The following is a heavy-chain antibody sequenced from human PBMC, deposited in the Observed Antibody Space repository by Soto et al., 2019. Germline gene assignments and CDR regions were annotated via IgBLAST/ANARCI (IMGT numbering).Heavy chain of an antibody. V-gene: IGHV3-30*04. CDR1: GFTFSSYA. Sequence: GGSLRLSCAASGFTFSSYAMHWVRQAPGKGLEWVAVISYDGSNKYYADSVKGRFTISRDNSKNTLYLQMNSLRAEDTAVYYCARDLANWGISDAFDIWGQGTMVTVSS. J-gene: IGHJ3*02. CDR3: ARDLANWGISDAFDI. D-gene: IGHD7-27*01. CDR2: ISYDGSNK.